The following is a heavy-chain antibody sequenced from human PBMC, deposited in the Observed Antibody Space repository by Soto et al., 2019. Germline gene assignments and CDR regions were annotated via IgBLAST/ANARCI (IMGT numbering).Heavy chain of an antibody. CDR1: GGTFSSYA. D-gene: IGHD4-17*01. CDR2: IIPIFGTA. Sequence: SVKVSCKASGGTFSSYAIGWVRQAPGQGLEWMGGIIPIFGTANYAQKFQGRVTITADESTSTAYMELSSLRSEDTAVYYCARGIKYGAYSRWFDPWGQGTLVTVSS. V-gene: IGHV1-69*13. CDR3: ARGIKYGAYSRWFDP. J-gene: IGHJ5*02.